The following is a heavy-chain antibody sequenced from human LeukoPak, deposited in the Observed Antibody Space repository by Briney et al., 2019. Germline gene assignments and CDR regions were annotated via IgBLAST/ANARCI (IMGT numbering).Heavy chain of an antibody. D-gene: IGHD3-22*01. J-gene: IGHJ4*02. V-gene: IGHV2-5*02. CDR1: GFSLNTRGVG. Sequence: SGPTLVNPTQALTLTCTFSGFSLNTRGVGVGWIRQPPGRALEWLALIYWDDDRRYSPSLKSRLTITKDTSKNQVVLTMTNMDPVDTATYFCAHRKNYYDSSVFDNWGQGTLVTVSS. CDR2: IYWDDDR. CDR3: AHRKNYYDSSVFDN.